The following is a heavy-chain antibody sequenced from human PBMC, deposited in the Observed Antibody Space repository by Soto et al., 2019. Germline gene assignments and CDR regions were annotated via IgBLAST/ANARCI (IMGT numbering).Heavy chain of an antibody. CDR3: ATDRRKFGYCSGGSCYSNYHYDGMDV. V-gene: IGHV4-30-2*01. Sequence: SETLSLTCAVSGGSISSGGYSWSWLRQPPGKGLEWIGYIFHSGSTYYNPSLKSRVTISVDGSKNHFSLELSSVTAADTAIYYCATDRRKFGYCSGGSCYSNYHYDGMDVWGLGTTVTVSS. CDR2: IFHSGST. J-gene: IGHJ6*02. D-gene: IGHD2-15*01. CDR1: GGSISSGGYS.